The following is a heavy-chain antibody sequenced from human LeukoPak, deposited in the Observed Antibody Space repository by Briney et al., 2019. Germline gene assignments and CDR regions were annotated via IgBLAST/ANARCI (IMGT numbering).Heavy chain of an antibody. V-gene: IGHV4-39*07. CDR2: IYYSGST. J-gene: IGHJ3*02. CDR1: GGSISSSSYY. Sequence: SETLSLPCTVSGGSISSSSYYWGWIRQPPGKGLEWIGSIYYSGSTYYNPSLKSRVTISVDTSKNQFSLKLSSVTAADTAVYYCARAITVVTPGGAFDIWGQGTMVTVSS. D-gene: IGHD4-23*01. CDR3: ARAITVVTPGGAFDI.